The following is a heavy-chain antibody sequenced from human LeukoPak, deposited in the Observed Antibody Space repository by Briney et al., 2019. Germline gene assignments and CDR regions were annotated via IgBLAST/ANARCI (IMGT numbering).Heavy chain of an antibody. Sequence: GGSLRLSCAASGFTFSSYAMHWVRQAPGKGLEWVAVISYDGSNKYYADSVKGRFTISRDNSKNTLCLQMNSLRAEDTAVYYCARDGFRCSSTSCYAPHGYWGQGTLVTVSS. CDR1: GFTFSSYA. J-gene: IGHJ4*02. V-gene: IGHV3-30*04. CDR3: ARDGFRCSSTSCYAPHGY. D-gene: IGHD2-2*01. CDR2: ISYDGSNK.